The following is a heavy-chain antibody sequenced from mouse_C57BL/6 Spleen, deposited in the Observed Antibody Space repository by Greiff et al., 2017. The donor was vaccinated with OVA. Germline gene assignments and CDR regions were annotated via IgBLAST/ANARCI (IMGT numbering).Heavy chain of an antibody. CDR3: TRDRELGHGGDAMDY. Sequence: EVKLMESGEGLVKPGGSLKLSCAASGFTFSSYAMSWVRQTPEKRLEWVAYISSGGDYIYYADTVKGRFTISRDNARNTLYLQMSSLKSEDTAMYYCTRDRELGHGGDAMDYWGQGTSVTVSS. CDR2: ISSGGDYI. V-gene: IGHV5-9-1*02. CDR1: GFTFSSYA. D-gene: IGHD4-1*01. J-gene: IGHJ4*01.